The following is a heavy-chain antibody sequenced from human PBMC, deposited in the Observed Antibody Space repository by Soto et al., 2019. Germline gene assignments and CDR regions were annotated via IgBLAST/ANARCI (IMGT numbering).Heavy chain of an antibody. Sequence: SETLSLTCSVSDGSISSGDYYWSWIRQPPGKGLEWIGYIYYSGSTYYNPSLKSRVTISVDTSKNQFSLKLSSVTAADTAVYYCARDSSIAARPSYYYYYYGMDVWGQGTTVTVSS. J-gene: IGHJ6*02. V-gene: IGHV4-30-4*01. CDR2: IYYSGST. CDR3: ARDSSIAARPSYYYYYYGMDV. D-gene: IGHD6-6*01. CDR1: DGSISSGDYY.